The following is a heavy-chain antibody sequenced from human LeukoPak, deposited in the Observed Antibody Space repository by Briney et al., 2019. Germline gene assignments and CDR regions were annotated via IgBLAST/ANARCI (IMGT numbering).Heavy chain of an antibody. CDR1: GGSISSYY. V-gene: IGHV4-59*05. CDR2: IYYSGST. J-gene: IGHJ4*02. CDR3: ARQSDDYDSSGYYHTIDY. D-gene: IGHD3-22*01. Sequence: SETLSLTCTVSGGSISSYYWSWIRQPPGKGLEWIGSIYYSGSTYYNPSLKSRVTISVDTSKKQFSLRLSSVTAADPAVYYCARQSDDYDSSGYYHTIDYWGQGTLVTVSS.